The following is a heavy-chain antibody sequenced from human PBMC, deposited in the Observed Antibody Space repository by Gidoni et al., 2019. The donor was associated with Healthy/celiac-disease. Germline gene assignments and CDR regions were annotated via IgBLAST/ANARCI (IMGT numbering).Heavy chain of an antibody. Sequence: EVQLVESGGGLVQPGGSLRLSCAASGFTFSLYEMNWVRQAPGKGLEWGSYISSSGSTIYYADSVKGRFTISRDNAKNSLYLQMNSLRAEDTAVYYCAREGGGTTVTTLGEDAFDIWGQGTMVTVSS. CDR1: GFTFSLYE. J-gene: IGHJ3*02. CDR3: AREGGGTTVTTLGEDAFDI. V-gene: IGHV3-48*03. CDR2: ISSSGSTI. D-gene: IGHD4-17*01.